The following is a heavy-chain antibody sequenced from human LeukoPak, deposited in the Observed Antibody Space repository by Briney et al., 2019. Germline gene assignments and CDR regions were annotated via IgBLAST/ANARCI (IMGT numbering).Heavy chain of an antibody. CDR3: AKGGIAVAGTWLDP. J-gene: IGHJ5*02. D-gene: IGHD6-19*01. Sequence: PGGSLRLSCAASGFTFDDYAMHWVRQAPGKGLEWVSGISWNGGNVGYADSVKGRFIISRDNARNSLYLQMNSLRAEDMALYYCAKGGIAVAGTWLDPWGQGTLVTVSS. CDR2: ISWNGGNV. V-gene: IGHV3-9*03. CDR1: GFTFDDYA.